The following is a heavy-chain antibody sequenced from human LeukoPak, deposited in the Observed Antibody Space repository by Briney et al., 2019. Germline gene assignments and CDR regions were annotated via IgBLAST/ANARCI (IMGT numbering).Heavy chain of an antibody. D-gene: IGHD2-2*01. CDR2: ISGSGGYI. J-gene: IGHJ6*03. CDR3: ARAPSSTSRYHYCYLDV. V-gene: IGHV3-21*01. Sequence: GGSLRLSCAASGFTFSSYSMNWVRQAPGKGLEWVSSISGSGGYIYYADSLKGRFTIYRDNPKSSLYLQMNSLRPKDTAMYYCARAPSSTSRYHYCYLDVWGRGTTVTVSS. CDR1: GFTFSSYS.